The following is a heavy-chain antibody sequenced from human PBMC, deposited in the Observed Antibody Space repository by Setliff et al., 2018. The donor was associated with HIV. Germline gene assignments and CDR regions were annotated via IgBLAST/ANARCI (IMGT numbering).Heavy chain of an antibody. J-gene: IGHJ4*02. Sequence: PGGSLRLSCAASGFTFSSYEMNWVRQAPGKGLEWVSYISSSGSTIYYADSVKGRFTISRDNAKNSLYLQMNSLRAEDTAVYYCARDAPLQHHDPNHFDYWGQGTLVTVSS. CDR2: ISSSGSTI. D-gene: IGHD1-1*01. CDR1: GFTFSSYE. CDR3: ARDAPLQHHDPNHFDY. V-gene: IGHV3-48*03.